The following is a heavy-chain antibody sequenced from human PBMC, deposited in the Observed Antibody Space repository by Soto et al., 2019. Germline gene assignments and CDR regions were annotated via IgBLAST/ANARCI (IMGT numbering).Heavy chain of an antibody. D-gene: IGHD1-26*01. CDR3: ARLPYSGSYYYYGMDV. Sequence: PSETLSLTCTVSGGSISSSSYYWGWIRQPPGKGLEWIGSIYYSGSTYYNPSLKSRVTISVDTSKNQFSLKLSSVTAADTAVYYCARLPYSGSYYYYGMDVWGQGTTVT. J-gene: IGHJ6*02. V-gene: IGHV4-39*01. CDR2: IYYSGST. CDR1: GGSISSSSYY.